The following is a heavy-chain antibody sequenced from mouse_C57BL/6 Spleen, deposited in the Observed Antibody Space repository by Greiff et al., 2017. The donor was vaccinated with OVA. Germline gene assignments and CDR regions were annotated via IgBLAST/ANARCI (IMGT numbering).Heavy chain of an antibody. J-gene: IGHJ1*03. CDR2: ISNLAYSI. CDR3: ARHYGYDYWYFDV. CDR1: GFTFSDYG. Sequence: DVMLVESGGGLVQPGGSLKLSCAASGFTFSDYGMAWVRQAPRKGPEWVAFISNLAYSIYYADTVTGRFTISRENAKNTLYLEMSSLRSEDTAMYYCARHYGYDYWYFDVWGTGTTVTVSS. D-gene: IGHD2-2*01. V-gene: IGHV5-15*01.